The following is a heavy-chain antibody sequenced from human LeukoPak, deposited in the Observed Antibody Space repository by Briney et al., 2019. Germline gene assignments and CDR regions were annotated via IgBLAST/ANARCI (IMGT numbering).Heavy chain of an antibody. CDR3: VRHDGRGGATMGAWDC. V-gene: IGHV4-34*01. Sequence: SETLSLTCAVYGGSFSGYYWSWIRQPPGKGLEWIGEINHSGSTNYNPSLKSRVTISVDTSKNQFSLKLSSVTAADTAVYYCVRHDGRGGATMGAWDCWGQGSLVTVSS. D-gene: IGHD4/OR15-4a*01. CDR1: GGSFSGYY. J-gene: IGHJ4*02. CDR2: INHSGST.